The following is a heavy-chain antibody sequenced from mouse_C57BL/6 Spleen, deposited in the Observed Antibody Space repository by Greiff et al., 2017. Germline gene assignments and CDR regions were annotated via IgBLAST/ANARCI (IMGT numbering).Heavy chain of an antibody. V-gene: IGHV5-17*01. CDR3: ATSYDGCVYGYFDN. CDR1: GYTFSDYG. D-gene: IGHD2-14*01. J-gene: IGHJ2*01. Sequence: EVKLMESGAGLVKPGGSLKLSCAASGYTFSDYGMNWVRQAPEKGLEWVAYISSGSGTTYYADTVKGPSTISGDNATSTLFLQITSLRSEDTAMYFCATSYDGCVYGYFDNWGPGATLTVSS. CDR2: ISSGSGTT.